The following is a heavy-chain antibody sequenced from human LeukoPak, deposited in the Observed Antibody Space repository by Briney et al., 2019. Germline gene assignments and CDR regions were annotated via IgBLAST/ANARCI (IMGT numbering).Heavy chain of an antibody. J-gene: IGHJ5*02. CDR1: GFTFSSYS. D-gene: IGHD1-14*01. Sequence: GSLRLSCAASGFTFSSYSMNWIRQPPGKGLEWFGYIYYSGSTNYNPSLKSRVTISVDTSKNQFSLKLSSVTAADTAVYYCARDRATGWFDPWGQGTLVTVSS. V-gene: IGHV4-59*08. CDR3: ARDRATGWFDP. CDR2: IYYSGST.